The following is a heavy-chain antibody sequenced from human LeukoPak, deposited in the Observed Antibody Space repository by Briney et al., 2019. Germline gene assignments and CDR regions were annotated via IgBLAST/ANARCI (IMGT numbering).Heavy chain of an antibody. CDR2: ISAYNGNT. Sequence: GASVKVSCKASGYTFTSYGISWVRQAPGQGLEWMGWISAYNGNTNCAQKLQGRVTMTTDTSTSTAYMELRSLRSDDTAVYYCARAPSGSRLYYFDYWGQGTLVTVSS. CDR3: ARAPSGSRLYYFDY. D-gene: IGHD3-10*01. J-gene: IGHJ4*02. CDR1: GYTFTSYG. V-gene: IGHV1-18*01.